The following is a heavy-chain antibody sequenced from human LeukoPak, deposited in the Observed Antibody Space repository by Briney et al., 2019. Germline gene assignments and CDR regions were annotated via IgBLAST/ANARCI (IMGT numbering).Heavy chain of an antibody. D-gene: IGHD6-19*01. CDR3: ASRGAVAGTGFDY. Sequence: PSETLSLTCAVSGGSISSSNWWSWVRQPPGKGLEWIGEIYHSGSTNYNPSLKSRVTISVDKSKNQFSLKLSSVTAADTAVYYYASRGAVAGTGFDYWGQGTLVTVSS. J-gene: IGHJ4*02. V-gene: IGHV4-4*02. CDR2: IYHSGST. CDR1: GGSISSSNW.